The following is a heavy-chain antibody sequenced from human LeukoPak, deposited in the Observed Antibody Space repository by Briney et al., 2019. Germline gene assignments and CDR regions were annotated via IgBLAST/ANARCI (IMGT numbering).Heavy chain of an antibody. CDR3: AKGRWLQFRGALCY. V-gene: IGHV3-23*01. CDR1: GFTFSSYA. D-gene: IGHD5-24*01. CDR2: ISGSGGSA. J-gene: IGHJ4*02. Sequence: GGSLRLSCAASGFTFSSYAMSWVRQTPGKGLEWVSAISGSGGSAYYADSVKGRFTISRDNSKNTLYLQMNSLRAEDTAVYYCAKGRWLQFRGALCYWGQGTLVTVSS.